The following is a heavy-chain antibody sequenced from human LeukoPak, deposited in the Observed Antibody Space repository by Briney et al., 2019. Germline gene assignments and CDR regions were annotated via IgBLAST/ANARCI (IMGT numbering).Heavy chain of an antibody. J-gene: IGHJ4*02. CDR3: AREGSYPVGLDY. V-gene: IGHV3-33*01. D-gene: IGHD3-10*01. CDR1: GFTFSSYG. CDR2: IWYDGSND. Sequence: VGSLRLSCAASGFTFSSYGTHGGCEAPGKGLEWVTVIWYDGSNDYHADCVKGGFTVSRDNSKDTLYLEMNSLRAEDTAVYFCAREGSYPVGLDYGRRRTLVRVSS.